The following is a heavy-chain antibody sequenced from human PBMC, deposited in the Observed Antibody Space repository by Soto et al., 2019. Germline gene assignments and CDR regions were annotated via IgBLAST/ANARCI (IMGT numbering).Heavy chain of an antibody. CDR3: ARRLYYDSSGFEGGGMDV. J-gene: IGHJ6*02. CDR1: GGSISNYY. D-gene: IGHD3-22*01. CDR2: IYSSGST. Sequence: SETLSLTCTVSGGSISNYYWSWIRQSPGKGLEWIGNIYSSGSTYYNPSLQNRVTISIDTSKNQFSLKLSSVTAADTAVYYCARRLYYDSSGFEGGGMDVWGQGTTVTVSS. V-gene: IGHV4-59*01.